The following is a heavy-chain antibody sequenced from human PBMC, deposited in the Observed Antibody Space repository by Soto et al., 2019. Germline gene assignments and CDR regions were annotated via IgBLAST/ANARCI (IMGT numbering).Heavy chain of an antibody. J-gene: IGHJ4*02. Sequence: QVQLQQGGAGLLKPSETLSLTCAVYGGSFSGYYWSWIRQPPGKGLEWIGEINHSGSTNYNPSLKSRVTISVDTSKNQFSLKLSSVTAADTAVYYCARGLLRLPFDYWGQGTLVTVSS. CDR3: ARGLLRLPFDY. D-gene: IGHD3-22*01. CDR2: INHSGST. CDR1: GGSFSGYY. V-gene: IGHV4-34*01.